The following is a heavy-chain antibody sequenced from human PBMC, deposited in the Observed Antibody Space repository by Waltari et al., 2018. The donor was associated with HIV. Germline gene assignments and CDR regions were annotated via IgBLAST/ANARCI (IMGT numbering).Heavy chain of an antibody. Sequence: QVQLQESGPGLVQPSETLSLTCTVSGGSISSYYWRWIRQPAGTGLEWIGRIYTSGSTNYNPSLKSRVTMSVDTSKNQFSLKLSSVTAADTAVYYCARASHYYDSSGYTYYFDYWGQGTLVTVSS. D-gene: IGHD3-22*01. CDR3: ARASHYYDSSGYTYYFDY. CDR1: GGSISSYY. J-gene: IGHJ4*02. V-gene: IGHV4-4*07. CDR2: IYTSGST.